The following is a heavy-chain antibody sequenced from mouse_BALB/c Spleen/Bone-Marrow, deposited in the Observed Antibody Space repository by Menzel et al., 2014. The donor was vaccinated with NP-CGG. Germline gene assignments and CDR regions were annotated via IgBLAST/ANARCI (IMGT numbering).Heavy chain of an antibody. CDR1: GYSFTTYW. Sequence: QLQQSGAELVNPGASVMLSCKASGYSFTTYWIHWVKQRPGQGLEWIGEINPSNGRTNYNEKFKSKATLTVDKSSSTAYMQLSSLTSEDSAVYYCARYDGPAWFAYWGQATLIDISA. V-gene: IGHV1S81*02. D-gene: IGHD2-3*01. CDR3: ARYDGPAWFAY. J-gene: IGHJ3*01. CDR2: INPSNGRT.